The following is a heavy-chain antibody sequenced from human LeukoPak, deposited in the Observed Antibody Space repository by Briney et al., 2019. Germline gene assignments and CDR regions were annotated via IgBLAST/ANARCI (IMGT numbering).Heavy chain of an antibody. CDR2: ISSSSSTI. CDR3: ARDFGSYFDY. V-gene: IGHV3-48*02. J-gene: IGHJ4*02. Sequence: GGSLRLSCAASGFTFSSYAMSWVRQAPGKGLEWVSYISSSSSTIYYADSVKGRFTISRDNAKNSLYLQVNSLRDEDTAVYYCARDFGSYFDYWGQGTLVTVSS. CDR1: GFTFSSYA. D-gene: IGHD1-26*01.